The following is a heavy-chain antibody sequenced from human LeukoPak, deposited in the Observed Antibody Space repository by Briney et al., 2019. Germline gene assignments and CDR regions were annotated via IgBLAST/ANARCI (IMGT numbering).Heavy chain of an antibody. D-gene: IGHD2-2*01. J-gene: IGHJ4*02. V-gene: IGHV3-7*01. Sequence: GRSLRLSCAASGFTFSDYWMTWVRQAPGKGLEWVANIKQDGSAKYYVDSVKGRFTISRDNAKNSLYLQMDSLRVEDTATYYCARWRGSTSERSDYWGQGTLVTVSS. CDR1: GFTFSDYW. CDR2: IKQDGSAK. CDR3: ARWRGSTSERSDY.